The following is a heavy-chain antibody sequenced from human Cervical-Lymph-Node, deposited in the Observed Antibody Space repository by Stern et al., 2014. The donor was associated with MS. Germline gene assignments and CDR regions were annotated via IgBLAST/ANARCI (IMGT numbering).Heavy chain of an antibody. CDR2: ISAHNGNT. V-gene: IGHV1-18*01. Sequence: QVHLGPSGAEVKKPVASLQVSCKPSVYTFTSYGIIWVRQAHGKGVQWIGWISAHNGNTYYEQKLQGRVPMATDTSTSTAYMELRSLRSDDTAVYYCARGLLGSENAFDIWGQGTMVTVSS. J-gene: IGHJ3*02. D-gene: IGHD2-15*01. CDR1: VYTFTSYG. CDR3: ARGLLGSENAFDI.